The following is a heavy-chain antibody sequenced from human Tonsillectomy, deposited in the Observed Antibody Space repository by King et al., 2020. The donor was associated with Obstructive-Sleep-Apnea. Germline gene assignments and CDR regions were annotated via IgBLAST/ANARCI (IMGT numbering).Heavy chain of an antibody. CDR3: ARGTDIDF. CDR1: GFTFSSHS. J-gene: IGHJ4*02. Sequence: VQLVESGGGLVQPGGSLRLSCAVSGFTFSSHSMNWVRQAPGKGLEWVSYSSSSSRTSFYADSVKGRFSISRDNAKNSLFLQMNSLRAEDTAVYYCARGTDIDFWGQGTLVTVSS. D-gene: IGHD5-12*01. V-gene: IGHV3-48*04. CDR2: SSSSSRTS.